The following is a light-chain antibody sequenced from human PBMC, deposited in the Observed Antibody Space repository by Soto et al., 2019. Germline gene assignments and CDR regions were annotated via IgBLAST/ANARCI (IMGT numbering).Light chain of an antibody. CDR3: QQYGSSPQT. Sequence: EIVMTQSPATLSVSPGERATLSCRASQSVSSSHLAWYQQKPGQAPRLLIYGASTRATGIPDRFSGSGSGTDFTLTISRLEPEDFAVYYCQQYGSSPQTFGQGTRLEIK. V-gene: IGKV3-20*01. CDR1: QSVSSSH. CDR2: GAS. J-gene: IGKJ5*01.